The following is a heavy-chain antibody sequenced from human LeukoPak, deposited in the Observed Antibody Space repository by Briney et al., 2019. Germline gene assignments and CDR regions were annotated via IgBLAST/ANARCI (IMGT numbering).Heavy chain of an antibody. J-gene: IGHJ4*02. Sequence: GGSLRLSCAASGFTFSRCWMSWVRQAPGKGLEWEANIHQDGSDKYYVDSVKGRVTISRDNAKNSLYLQMNSLRAEDTAVYYCAGGSGSYSTPTYFDYWGQGTLVIVSS. V-gene: IGHV3-7*04. D-gene: IGHD3-22*01. CDR1: GFTFSRCW. CDR3: AGGSGSYSTPTYFDY. CDR2: IHQDGSDK.